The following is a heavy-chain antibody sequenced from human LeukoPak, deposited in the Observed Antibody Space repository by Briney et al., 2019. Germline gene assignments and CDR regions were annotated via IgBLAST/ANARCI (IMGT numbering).Heavy chain of an antibody. J-gene: IGHJ4*02. D-gene: IGHD6-19*01. Sequence: GGSLRLSCAASGFTVSSNYMSWVRQAPGKGLEWVSVIYSGGSTYYADSVKGRFTISRDNAKNSLYLQMNSLRAEDTAVYYCASNIAVASFDYWGQGTLVTVSS. CDR3: ASNIAVASFDY. V-gene: IGHV3-66*01. CDR2: IYSGGST. CDR1: GFTVSSNY.